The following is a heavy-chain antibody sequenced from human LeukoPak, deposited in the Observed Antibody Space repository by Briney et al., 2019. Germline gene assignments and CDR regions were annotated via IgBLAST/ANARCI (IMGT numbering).Heavy chain of an antibody. J-gene: IGHJ4*02. V-gene: IGHV3-9*01. Sequence: GGSLRLSCAASGFTFDDYAMHWVRQAPGKGLEWVSGISWNSGSIGYADSVKGRFTISRDNGKNSLYLQMNSLRAEDTGLYYCVKDLFTMVRGVLKSWGQGTLVTVSS. CDR1: GFTFDDYA. CDR3: VKDLFTMVRGVLKS. D-gene: IGHD3-10*01. CDR2: ISWNSGSI.